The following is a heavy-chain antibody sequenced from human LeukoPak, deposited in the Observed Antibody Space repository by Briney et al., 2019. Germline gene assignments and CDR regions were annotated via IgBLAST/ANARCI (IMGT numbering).Heavy chain of an antibody. D-gene: IGHD6-13*01. CDR2: ISSSSSYI. CDR1: GFTFSSYS. J-gene: IGHJ5*02. Sequence: PGGSLRLSCAASGFTFSSYSMNWVRQAPGKGLEWVSSISSSSSYIYYADSVKGRFTISRDNAKNSLYLQMNSLRAEDTAVYYCAGERIAAAGKNWFDPWGQGTLVTVSS. CDR3: AGERIAAAGKNWFDP. V-gene: IGHV3-21*01.